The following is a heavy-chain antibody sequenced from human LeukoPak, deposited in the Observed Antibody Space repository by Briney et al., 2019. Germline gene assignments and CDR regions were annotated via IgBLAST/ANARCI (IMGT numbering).Heavy chain of an antibody. CDR3: ARDQHWNYNNWFDP. V-gene: IGHV1-2*02. Sequence: GASVKVSCKASGYTFTGYYMHWVRQAPGQGLEWMGWINPNSGGTNYAQKFQGRVTMTRDTSISTAYMELSRLRSDDTAVYYCARDQHWNYNNWFDPWGQGTLVTVSS. J-gene: IGHJ5*02. D-gene: IGHD1-7*01. CDR2: INPNSGGT. CDR1: GYTFTGYY.